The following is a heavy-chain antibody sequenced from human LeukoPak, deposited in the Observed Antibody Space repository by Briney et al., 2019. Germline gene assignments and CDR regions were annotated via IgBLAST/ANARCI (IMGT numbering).Heavy chain of an antibody. V-gene: IGHV4-39*07. CDR2: ISQSGSP. CDR3: AREVVTTILMFDY. D-gene: IGHD5-12*01. CDR1: GASINSGAYS. Sequence: SETLSLTCTVSGASINSGAYSWGWIRQPPGKGLEWIGSISQSGSPYYNPSLKSRVTISVDTSKNQFSLRLNSVSAADTAVYYCAREVVTTILMFDYWGQGNLVIVSS. J-gene: IGHJ4*02.